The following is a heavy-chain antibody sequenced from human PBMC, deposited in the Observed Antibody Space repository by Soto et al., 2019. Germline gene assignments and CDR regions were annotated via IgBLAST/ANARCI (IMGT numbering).Heavy chain of an antibody. J-gene: IGHJ6*02. CDR1: GFTFSSYA. V-gene: IGHV3-30-3*01. D-gene: IGHD5-18*01. CDR3: ARPRQREREGGTAMVIDYYYYYGMDV. Sequence: SGGGVVQPGRSLRLSCAASGFTFSSYAMHWVRQAPGKGLEWVAVISYDGSNKYYADSVKGRFTISRDNSKNTLYLQMNSLRAEDTAVYYCARPRQREREGGTAMVIDYYYYYGMDVWGQGTTVTVSS. CDR2: ISYDGSNK.